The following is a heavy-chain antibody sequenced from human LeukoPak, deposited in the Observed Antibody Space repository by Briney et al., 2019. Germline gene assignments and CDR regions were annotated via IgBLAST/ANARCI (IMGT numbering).Heavy chain of an antibody. V-gene: IGHV4-39*01. CDR1: GGSVSSGSHY. Sequence: PSETLSLTCTVSGGSVSSGSHYLGWIRQPPGKGLEWIGSIYYSGSTYYNPSLKSRVTISVDTSKNQFSLKLSSVTAADTAVYYCARHRRGDFWSGYSDFDYWGQGTLVTVSS. D-gene: IGHD3-3*01. CDR2: IYYSGST. J-gene: IGHJ4*02. CDR3: ARHRRGDFWSGYSDFDY.